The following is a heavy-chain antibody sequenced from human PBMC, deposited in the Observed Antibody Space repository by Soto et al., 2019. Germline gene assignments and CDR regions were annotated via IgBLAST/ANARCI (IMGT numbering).Heavy chain of an antibody. Sequence: QVQLVQSGAEMREPGSSVKVSCKASGGTFSSSAINWLRQAPGQGPEWMGGIIPTFGTANYIEKFRGRVTITADTSTSTAYIEVSSLTSEDTAMYFCARSETAGHRGFDIWGQGTMVTVSS. J-gene: IGHJ3*02. CDR3: ARSETAGHRGFDI. D-gene: IGHD6-19*01. CDR2: IIPTFGTA. CDR1: GGTFSSSA. V-gene: IGHV1-69*06.